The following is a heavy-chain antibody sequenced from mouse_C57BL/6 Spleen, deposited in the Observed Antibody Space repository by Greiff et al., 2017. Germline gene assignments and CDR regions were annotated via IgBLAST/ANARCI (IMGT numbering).Heavy chain of an antibody. CDR1: GYAFSSSW. CDR2: IYPGDGDT. J-gene: IGHJ1*03. CDR3: ARWVYDGYHQYFDV. V-gene: IGHV1-82*01. D-gene: IGHD2-3*01. Sequence: QVQLQQSGPELVKPGASVKISCKASGYAFSSSWMNWVKQRPGKGLEWIGRIYPGDGDTNYNGKFKGQATLTADKSSSTAYLQLSSLTSEDSAVYFCARWVYDGYHQYFDVWGTGTTVTVSS.